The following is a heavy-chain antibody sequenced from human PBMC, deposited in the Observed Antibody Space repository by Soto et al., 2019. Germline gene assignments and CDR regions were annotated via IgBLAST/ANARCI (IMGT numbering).Heavy chain of an antibody. J-gene: IGHJ4*02. CDR2: ISSSSSYT. V-gene: IGHV3-11*06. CDR1: GFTFSYYY. CDR3: ARSERLSSTPTH. D-gene: IGHD3-3*01. Sequence: QVQLVESGGGLVKPGGSLRLSCAASGFTFSYYYMSWIRQAPGKGLEWVSYISSSSSYTNYADSVKGPCTISRDNAKNSLYLQMNSLRAEDTAVYYCARSERLSSTPTHWGQGTLVTVSS.